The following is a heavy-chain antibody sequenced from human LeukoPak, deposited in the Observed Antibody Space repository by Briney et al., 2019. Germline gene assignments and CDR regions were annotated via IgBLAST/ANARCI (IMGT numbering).Heavy chain of an antibody. V-gene: IGHV1-69*06. CDR1: GGTFSSYA. CDR2: IIPIFGTA. Sequence: GASVKVSCKASGGTFSSYAISWVRQAPGQGLEWMGGIIPIFGTANYAQKFQGRVTITADKSTSTAYMEVSSLRYEDTAVYYCARRAVDNSYYYYMDVWGKGTTVTVSS. J-gene: IGHJ6*03. D-gene: IGHD6-19*01. CDR3: ARRAVDNSYYYYMDV.